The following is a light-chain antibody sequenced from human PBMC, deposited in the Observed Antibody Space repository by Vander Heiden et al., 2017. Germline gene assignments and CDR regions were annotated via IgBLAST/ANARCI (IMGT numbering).Light chain of an antibody. CDR3: QKYNTGVT. CDR2: AAY. Sequence: DIQMTPPPSSLPASVGDTLTIICRASQGISNYLAWYQQRPGQVPKLLIYAAYTLQSRVPSRISGGGSGTDFTITISGLQPEDVATYYCQKYNTGVTFGPGTKVD. V-gene: IGKV1-27*01. J-gene: IGKJ3*01. CDR1: QGISNY.